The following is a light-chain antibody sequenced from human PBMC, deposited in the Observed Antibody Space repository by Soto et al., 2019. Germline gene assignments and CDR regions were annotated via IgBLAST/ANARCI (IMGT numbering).Light chain of an antibody. Sequence: DIQLTQSPSVLSASVGDRVSISCRASQDITNNLNWYQQKPGRAPKLLIFEKSTLLYGVPSRFSGSGSGTEFTLTISSLQPEDFATYFGQPYYAHPLPFGGGTRVEIK. CDR3: QPYYAHPLP. V-gene: IGKV1-9*01. CDR2: EKS. CDR1: QDITNN. J-gene: IGKJ4*01.